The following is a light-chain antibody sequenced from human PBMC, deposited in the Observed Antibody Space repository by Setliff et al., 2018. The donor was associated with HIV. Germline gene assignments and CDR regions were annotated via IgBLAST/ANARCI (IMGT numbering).Light chain of an antibody. V-gene: IGLV2-8*01. CDR2: DVN. Sequence: SALTQPPSASGSPGQSVTISCTGTSSDVGAYNYVSLYQQHPGKAPKLMIYDVNKRPSGVPDRFSGSKSGNTASLTVSGLQAEDEADYYCSSYAGNNKGVFGTGTKVTVL. CDR1: SSDVGAYNY. J-gene: IGLJ1*01. CDR3: SSYAGNNKGV.